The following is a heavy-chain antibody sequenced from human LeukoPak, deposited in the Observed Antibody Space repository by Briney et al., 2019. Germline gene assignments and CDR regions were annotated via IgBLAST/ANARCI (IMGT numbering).Heavy chain of an antibody. Sequence: GGSLRLSCAASGITFSSYAMHWVRQAPGKGLEWVAVISYDGGNKYYADSVKGRFTISRDNSKNTLYLQMNSLRAEDTAVYYCAKVPLIAAPKHFDYWGQGTLVTVSS. CDR2: ISYDGGNK. CDR3: AKVPLIAAPKHFDY. D-gene: IGHD6-13*01. CDR1: GITFSSYA. J-gene: IGHJ4*02. V-gene: IGHV3-30*04.